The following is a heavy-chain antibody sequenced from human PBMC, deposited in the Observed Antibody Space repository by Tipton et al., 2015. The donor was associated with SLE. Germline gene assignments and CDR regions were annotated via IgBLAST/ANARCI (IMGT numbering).Heavy chain of an antibody. CDR3: ARKASCTRSSCSGFDP. V-gene: IGHV4-39*07. CDR2: IDYSGST. Sequence: TLSLTCTVSGGSISSSNYYWGWIRQPPGKGLEWIGNIDYSGSTHDNPSLKSRVTTSVDTSKNQFSLKLNSVTAADTAVYYCARKASCTRSSCSGFDPWGQGTLVTVSS. J-gene: IGHJ5*02. D-gene: IGHD2-2*01. CDR1: GGSISSSNYY.